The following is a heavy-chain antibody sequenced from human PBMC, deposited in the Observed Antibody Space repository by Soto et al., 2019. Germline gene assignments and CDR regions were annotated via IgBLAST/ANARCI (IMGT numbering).Heavy chain of an antibody. Sequence: GSLRLSCAASGFTFSSYEMSWVRQAPGKGLEWVSYISSSGSTIYYADSVKGRFTISRDNAKNSLYLQMNSLRAEDTAVYYCARVGATPDYYFDYWGHGTLVTVSS. D-gene: IGHD1-26*01. CDR2: ISSSGSTI. CDR1: GFTFSSYE. J-gene: IGHJ4*01. V-gene: IGHV3-48*03. CDR3: ARVGATPDYYFDY.